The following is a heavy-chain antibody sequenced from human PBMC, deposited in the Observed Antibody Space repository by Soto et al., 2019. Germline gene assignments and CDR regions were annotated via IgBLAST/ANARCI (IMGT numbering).Heavy chain of an antibody. J-gene: IGHJ4*02. CDR1: GFTFSGSA. Sequence: PRGSLRLSCAASGFTFSGSAMHWVRQASGKGLEWVGRIRSKANSYATAYAASVKGRFTISRDDSKNTAYLQMNSLKTEDTAVYYCNERPLVPAAMSDYWGQXTLVTVSS. V-gene: IGHV3-73*01. CDR3: NERPLVPAAMSDY. CDR2: IRSKANSYAT. D-gene: IGHD2-2*01.